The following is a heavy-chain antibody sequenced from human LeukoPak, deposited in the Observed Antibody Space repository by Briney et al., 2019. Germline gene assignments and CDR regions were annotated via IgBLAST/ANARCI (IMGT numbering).Heavy chain of an antibody. J-gene: IGHJ1*01. D-gene: IGHD3-22*01. V-gene: IGHV4-61*02. Sequence: PSETLSLTCTVSGGSISSGSYYWSWIRQPAGKGLEWIGRIYTSGSTNYNPSLKSRVTISVDTSKNQFSLKLSSVTAADTAVYYCASTQDYYDSSGPEFQHWGQGTLVTVSS. CDR3: ASTQDYYDSSGPEFQH. CDR1: GGSISSGSYY. CDR2: IYTSGST.